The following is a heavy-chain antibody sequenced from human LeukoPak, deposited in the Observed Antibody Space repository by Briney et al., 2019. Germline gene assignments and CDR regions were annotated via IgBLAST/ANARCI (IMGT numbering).Heavy chain of an antibody. Sequence: SETLSLTCTVSGASITSSNYYWLWLRQPPGKGLEWIGSIYYNGVTYYNLSLKSRVTISVDTSKYQCSLRLSSVTAADTAVYYCATDGGNSIPRDHYYMDIWGKGTTVTVSS. CDR2: IYYNGVT. CDR3: ATDGGNSIPRDHYYMDI. D-gene: IGHD4-23*01. V-gene: IGHV4-39*07. J-gene: IGHJ6*03. CDR1: GASITSSNYY.